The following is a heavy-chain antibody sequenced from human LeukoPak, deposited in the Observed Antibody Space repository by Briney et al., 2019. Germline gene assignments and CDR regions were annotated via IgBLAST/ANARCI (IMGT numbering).Heavy chain of an antibody. J-gene: IGHJ4*02. CDR3: ARDPTVYDSWSGSQAPWYYFDY. CDR2: INPNSGGT. CDR1: GYTFTGYY. D-gene: IGHD3-3*01. V-gene: IGHV1-2*02. Sequence: GASVKVSCKASGYTFTGYYMHWVRQAPGQGLEWMGWINPNSGGTNYAQKFQGRVTMTRDTSISTAYMELSRLRSDDTAVYYCARDPTVYDSWSGSQAPWYYFDYWGQGTLVTVSS.